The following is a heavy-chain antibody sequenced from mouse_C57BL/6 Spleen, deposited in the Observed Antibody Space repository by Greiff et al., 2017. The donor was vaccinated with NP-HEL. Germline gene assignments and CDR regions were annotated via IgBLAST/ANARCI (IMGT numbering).Heavy chain of an antibody. CDR2: ISSGGSYT. CDR1: GFTFSSYG. D-gene: IGHD2-1*01. V-gene: IGHV5-6*01. CDR3: ARLGVYGNYLYYFDY. J-gene: IGHJ2*01. Sequence: VQLKESGGDLVKPGGSLKLSCAASGFTFSSYGMSWVRQTPDKRLEWVATISSGGSYTYYPDSVKGRFTISRDNAKNTLYLQMSSLKSEDTAMYYCARLGVYGNYLYYFDYWGQGTTLTVSS.